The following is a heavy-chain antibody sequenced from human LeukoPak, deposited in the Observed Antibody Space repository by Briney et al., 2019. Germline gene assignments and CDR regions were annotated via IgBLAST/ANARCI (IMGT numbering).Heavy chain of an antibody. CDR1: GFTFGDHA. D-gene: IGHD5-18*01. J-gene: IGHJ6*02. CDR3: TRGPIQLWLYHGMDV. V-gene: IGHV3-49*04. CDR2: IRSKTYGGTT. Sequence: GRSLRLSCTVSGFTFGDHAMSWVRQAPGKGLEWVGFIRSKTYGGTTEYAASVKGRFIISRDDSTSIAYLQMNILKTEDTAVYYCTRGPIQLWLYHGMDVWGQGTTVTVSS.